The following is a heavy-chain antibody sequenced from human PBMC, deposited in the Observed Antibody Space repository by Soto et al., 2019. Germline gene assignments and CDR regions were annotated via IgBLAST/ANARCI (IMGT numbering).Heavy chain of an antibody. CDR3: VRNGDSSKYRGWFDP. Sequence: EVQLVESGGGLVQPGGSLRLSCAASGFTVSSNYMSWVRQAPGKGLEWVSVIYSGGTTYYADSVKGRFTISRDNSKNTMYLQMNSLRAEDTAVYYWVRNGDSSKYRGWFDPLGQGTLVTVSS. V-gene: IGHV3-66*01. J-gene: IGHJ5*02. CDR1: GFTVSSNY. CDR2: IYSGGTT. D-gene: IGHD3-22*01.